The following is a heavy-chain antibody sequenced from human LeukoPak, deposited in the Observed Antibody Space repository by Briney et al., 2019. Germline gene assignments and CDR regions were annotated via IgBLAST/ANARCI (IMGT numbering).Heavy chain of an antibody. D-gene: IGHD1-1*01. V-gene: IGHV1-3*01. CDR3: SRDRWHCRVNCDSVYYYSLDV. CDR1: GYMFTNYA. CDR2: INPGNGDT. J-gene: IGHJ6*02. Sequence: ASVKISCKASGYMFTNYAVQWVRQAPGQRLEWLGWINPGNGDTRYSQKFQGRVTTTGDTPATTVYMELNSLTAEDTAVYYCSRDRWHCRVNCDSVYYYSLDVWGQGTTVAVSS.